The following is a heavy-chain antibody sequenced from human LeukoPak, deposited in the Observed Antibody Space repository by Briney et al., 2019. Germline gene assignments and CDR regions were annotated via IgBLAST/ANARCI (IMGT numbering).Heavy chain of an antibody. D-gene: IGHD2-2*01. CDR1: GFTFSSYS. CDR2: ISSSGSTI. Sequence: PGGSLSLSCAASGFTFSSYSMNWVRQAPGKGLEWVSYISSSGSTIYYADSVKGRFTISRDNAKNSLYLQMNSLRAEDTAVFYCARLPAYCSSTSCYVDYWGQGTLVTVSS. V-gene: IGHV3-48*04. CDR3: ARLPAYCSSTSCYVDY. J-gene: IGHJ4*02.